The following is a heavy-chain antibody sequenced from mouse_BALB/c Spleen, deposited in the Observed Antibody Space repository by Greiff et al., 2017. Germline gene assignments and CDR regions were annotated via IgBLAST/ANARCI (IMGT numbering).Heavy chain of an antibody. V-gene: IGHV1S81*02. CDR2: INPSNGRT. D-gene: IGHD2-4*01. CDR1: GYTFTSYW. Sequence: QVQLQQPGAELVKPGASVKLSCKASGYTFTSYWMHWVKQRPGHGLEWIGEINPSNGRTNYNQKFKSKATLTVDKSSSTAYMQLSSLTSEDSAVYYCACEMITLYYFDYWGQGTTLTVSS. J-gene: IGHJ2*01. CDR3: ACEMITLYYFDY.